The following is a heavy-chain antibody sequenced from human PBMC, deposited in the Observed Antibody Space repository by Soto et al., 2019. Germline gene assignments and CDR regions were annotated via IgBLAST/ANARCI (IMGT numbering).Heavy chain of an antibody. CDR1: GGSISSYY. CDR3: ARRYGWAFDI. V-gene: IGHV4-59*08. J-gene: IGHJ3*02. CDR2: IYYSGST. D-gene: IGHD3-16*01. Sequence: PSETLSLTSPVSGGSISSYYWSWIRQPPGKGLEWIGYIYYSGSTNYNPSLKSRVTISVDTSKNQFSLKLSSVTAADTAVYYCARRYGWAFDIWGQGTMVTVSS.